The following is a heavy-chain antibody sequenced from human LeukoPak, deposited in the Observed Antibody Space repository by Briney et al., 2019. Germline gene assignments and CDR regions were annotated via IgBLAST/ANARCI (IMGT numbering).Heavy chain of an antibody. V-gene: IGHV4-59*01. CDR1: DGSISSYY. Sequence: SETLSLTCSVSDGSISSYYWSWIRQPPGKGLEWIGYIYYSGSTNYNPSLKSRVTISVDTSKNQFSLKLSSVTAADTAVYYCARLVYYYDSNCFDYWGQGTLVTVSS. CDR2: IYYSGST. D-gene: IGHD3-22*01. CDR3: ARLVYYYDSNCFDY. J-gene: IGHJ4*02.